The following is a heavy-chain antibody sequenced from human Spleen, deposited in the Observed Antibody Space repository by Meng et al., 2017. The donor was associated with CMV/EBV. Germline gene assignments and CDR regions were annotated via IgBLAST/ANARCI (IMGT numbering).Heavy chain of an antibody. CDR2: ISSSSSYI. J-gene: IGHJ4*02. CDR1: GFTFSNYA. Sequence: GESLKISCVASGFTFSNYAMSWVRQAPGKGLEWVSSISSSSSYIYYADSVKGRFTISRDNAKNSLYLQMNSLRAEDTAVYYCARGGYQTYYDFWSGNFDYWGQGTLVTVSS. D-gene: IGHD3-3*01. V-gene: IGHV3-21*01. CDR3: ARGGYQTYYDFWSGNFDY.